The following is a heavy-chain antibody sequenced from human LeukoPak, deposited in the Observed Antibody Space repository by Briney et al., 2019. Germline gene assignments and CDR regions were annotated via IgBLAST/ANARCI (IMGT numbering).Heavy chain of an antibody. CDR1: GGSISSHY. V-gene: IGHV4-59*11. CDR2: VENYGRT. Sequence: SETLSLTCTVSGGSISSHYWSWIRQPPGKGLEWIGYVENYGRTECIPSLQSRVTLSVDTSKNQFSLKLYSVTAADTAVYYCARGAFGAYFDLWGQGTLVTVSS. D-gene: IGHD3-10*01. J-gene: IGHJ4*02. CDR3: ARGAFGAYFDL.